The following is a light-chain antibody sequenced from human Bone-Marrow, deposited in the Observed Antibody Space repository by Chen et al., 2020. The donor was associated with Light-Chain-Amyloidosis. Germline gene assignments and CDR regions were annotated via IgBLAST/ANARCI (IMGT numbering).Light chain of an antibody. CDR1: QTISSNY. CDR3: KQYGTSPLT. J-gene: IGKJ4*01. V-gene: IGKV3-20*01. CDR2: GSS. Sequence: EIVLTQSPGTLSLSPGEGANLSCRASQTISSNYLTWYQQKFGQAPRLLIYGSSSRATGIPDRFTGSGAGTEFTLTINRLEHEDFVMYYCKQYGTSPLTFSGGTKVEIK.